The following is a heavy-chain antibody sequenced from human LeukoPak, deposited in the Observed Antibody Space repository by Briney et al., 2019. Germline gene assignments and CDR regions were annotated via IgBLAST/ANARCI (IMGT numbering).Heavy chain of an antibody. D-gene: IGHD3-3*01. CDR1: GFTFSSYA. CDR2: ISGSGGST. V-gene: IGHV3-23*01. Sequence: PGGSLRLSCAASGFTFSSYAMSWVRQAPGKGLEWVSAISGSGGSTYYADSVKGRFTISRDNSKHPLYLQMNSLRAEDTAVYYCAKGGNYDFWSGYYDDYWGQGTLVTVSS. CDR3: AKGGNYDFWSGYYDDY. J-gene: IGHJ4*02.